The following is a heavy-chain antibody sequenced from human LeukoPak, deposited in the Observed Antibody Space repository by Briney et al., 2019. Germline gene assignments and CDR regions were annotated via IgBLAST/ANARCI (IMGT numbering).Heavy chain of an antibody. CDR3: AKDPRVAVAVLHDY. Sequence: QPGGSLRLSCAASGFTFSSYAMSWVRQAPGKGLEWVSAISGSGGSTYYADSVKGRFTISRDNSKNTLYLQMNSLRAEDTAVYYCAKDPRVAVAVLHDYWGQGTLVTVSS. V-gene: IGHV3-23*01. J-gene: IGHJ4*02. D-gene: IGHD6-19*01. CDR2: ISGSGGST. CDR1: GFTFSSYA.